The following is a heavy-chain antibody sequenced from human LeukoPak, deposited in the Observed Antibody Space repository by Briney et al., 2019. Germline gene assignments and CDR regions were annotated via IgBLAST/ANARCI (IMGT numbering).Heavy chain of an antibody. Sequence: GESLRLSCAASGFTFDSYWMSWVRQPPGKGLEWVANIKQDGSEKNYVDSVKGRFTISRDNAKKSLYLQMNSLRAEDTAVYYCSRDYSDGWYVLWWGQGTLVTVSS. CDR3: SRDYSDGWYVLW. D-gene: IGHD6-19*01. J-gene: IGHJ4*02. CDR1: GFTFDSYW. V-gene: IGHV3-7*01. CDR2: IKQDGSEK.